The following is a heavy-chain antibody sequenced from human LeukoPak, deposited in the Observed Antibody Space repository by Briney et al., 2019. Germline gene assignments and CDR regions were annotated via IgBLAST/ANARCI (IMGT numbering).Heavy chain of an antibody. CDR2: ISGSGGST. CDR3: AKVLSLYYDSSGYSFDY. CDR1: GFTFSSYA. Sequence: GESLRLSCAASGFTFSSYAMSWVRQAPGKGLEWVSAISGSGGSTYYADSVKGRFTISRDNSKNTLYLQMNSLRAEDTAVYYCAKVLSLYYDSSGYSFDYWGQGTLVTVSS. J-gene: IGHJ4*02. D-gene: IGHD3-22*01. V-gene: IGHV3-23*01.